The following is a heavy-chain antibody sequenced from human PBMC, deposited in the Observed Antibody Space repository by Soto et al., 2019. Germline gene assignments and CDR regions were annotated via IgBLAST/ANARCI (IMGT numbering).Heavy chain of an antibody. D-gene: IGHD6-19*01. CDR1: GFTFSSYW. CDR2: INSDGSST. J-gene: IGHJ4*02. V-gene: IGHV3-74*01. CDR3: ARRRGSSGWKTNFDY. Sequence: EVQLVESGGGLVQPGGSLRLSWAASGFTFSSYWMHWVRRARGKGLVWVSRINSDGSSTSYADSVKGRFTISRDNAKNTLYLQMNSLRAEDTAVYYCARRRGSSGWKTNFDYWGQGTLVTVSS.